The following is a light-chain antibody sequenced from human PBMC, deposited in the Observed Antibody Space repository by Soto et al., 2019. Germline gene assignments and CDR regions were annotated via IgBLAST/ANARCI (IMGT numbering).Light chain of an antibody. CDR3: QQYNNWPPRYT. V-gene: IGKV3-15*01. CDR1: QSVSSN. CDR2: GAS. Sequence: EIVMTQSPATLSVSPGERATLSCRASQSVSSNLAWYQQKPGQAPRLLIYGASTRATGIPARFSGSGSGTEFTLTISSLQSVDFAAYYCQQYNNWPPRYTFGQGTTLEIK. J-gene: IGKJ2*01.